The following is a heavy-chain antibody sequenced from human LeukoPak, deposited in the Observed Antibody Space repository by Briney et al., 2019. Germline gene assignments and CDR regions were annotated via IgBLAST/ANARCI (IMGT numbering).Heavy chain of an antibody. Sequence: SETLSLTCTVSGGSISSGGYYWSWIRQHPGKGLEWIGYIYYSGSTYYNPSLKSRVTISVDTSKNQFSLKLSSVTAADTAVYYCARVLMGQPLYWGQGTLVTVSS. CDR1: GGSISSGGYY. J-gene: IGHJ4*02. V-gene: IGHV4-31*03. CDR2: IYYSGST. CDR3: ARVLMGQPLY. D-gene: IGHD2-8*01.